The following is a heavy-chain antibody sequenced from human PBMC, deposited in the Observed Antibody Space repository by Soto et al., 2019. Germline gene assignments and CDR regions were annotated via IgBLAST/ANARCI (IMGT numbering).Heavy chain of an antibody. CDR2: IIPILGIA. J-gene: IGHJ3*02. V-gene: IGHV1-69*08. Sequence: QVQLVQSGAEVKKPGSSVKFSCKASGGTFSSYTISWVRQAPGQGLEWMGRIIPILGIANYAQKFQGRVTITADKSTSTAYMELSSLRSEDTAVYYCARDRVYCSGGSCYGAFDIWGQGTMVTVSS. CDR3: ARDRVYCSGGSCYGAFDI. D-gene: IGHD2-15*01. CDR1: GGTFSSYT.